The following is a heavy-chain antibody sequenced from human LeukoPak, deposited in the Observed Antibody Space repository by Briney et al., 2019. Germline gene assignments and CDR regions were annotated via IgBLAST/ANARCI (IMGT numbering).Heavy chain of an antibody. CDR3: VKITSVTGGDC. CDR2: ISNNGCSS. V-gene: IGHV3-64D*09. J-gene: IGHJ4*02. Sequence: GASLRLSCSASGFTFSAYAMYWVRQAPGKGLEYVSGISNNGCSSFYADSVKGRFTISRDNSKNTLYLQMSSLRAEDTAVYYCVKITSVTGGDCWGQGARLTVS. CDR1: GFTFSAYA. D-gene: IGHD1-1*01.